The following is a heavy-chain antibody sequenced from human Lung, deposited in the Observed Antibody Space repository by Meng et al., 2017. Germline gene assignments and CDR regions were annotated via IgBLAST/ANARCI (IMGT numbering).Heavy chain of an antibody. CDR1: GDSVSSNSSA. CDR2: TNYRSKWYN. D-gene: IGHD6-19*01. CDR3: ARSQQWLDS. J-gene: IGHJ4*02. Sequence: QVHVQQSVPALVKPSQTLSLPCAISGDSVSSNSSAGNWIRQSPSRGLEWLGRTNYRSKWYNGYAVSGRSRITINPDTSTNQFYLQLNSVTPEDTAVYYCARSQQWLDSWGQGTLVTVSS. V-gene: IGHV6-1*01.